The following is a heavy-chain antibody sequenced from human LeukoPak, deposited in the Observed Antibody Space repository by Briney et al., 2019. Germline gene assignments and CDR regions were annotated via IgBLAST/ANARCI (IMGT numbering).Heavy chain of an antibody. CDR2: IKSKTDGGTS. D-gene: IGHD3-10*01. CDR3: STLWYGA. Sequence: GGSLTLSCAASGLTFTNAWMYWVRQAPGKGLEWVGRIKSKTDGGTSDYAAPVTGRFTISRDDSKSTLYLEMNSLKTEDTGVYYCSTLWYGAWGQGTLVTVSS. J-gene: IGHJ5*02. CDR1: GLTFTNAW. V-gene: IGHV3-15*01.